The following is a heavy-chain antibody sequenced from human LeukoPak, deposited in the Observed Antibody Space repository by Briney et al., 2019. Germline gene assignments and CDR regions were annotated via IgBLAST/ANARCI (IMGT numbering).Heavy chain of an antibody. J-gene: IGHJ4*02. CDR2: ISSSGTTI. CDR3: AKDSGSAWERFHGY. V-gene: IGHV3-48*03. D-gene: IGHD1-26*01. Sequence: GGSLRLSCAASGFTFSSYEMNWVRQAPGKGLEWVSYISSSGTTIYYADSVKGRVTISRDNAKNSLYLQMNSLRAEDTAVYYCAKDSGSAWERFHGYWGQGTLVTVSS. CDR1: GFTFSSYE.